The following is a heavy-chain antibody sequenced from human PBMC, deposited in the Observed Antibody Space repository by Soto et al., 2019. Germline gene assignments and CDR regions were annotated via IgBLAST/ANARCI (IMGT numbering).Heavy chain of an antibody. CDR1: GGSISSSSYY. CDR3: ARLTLVFIAESYFDY. D-gene: IGHD6-13*01. CDR2: IYYSGST. J-gene: IGHJ4*02. V-gene: IGHV4-39*01. Sequence: PSETLSLTCTVSGGSISSSSYYWGWIRQPPGKGLEWIGSIYYSGSTYYNPSLKSRVTISVDTSKNQFSLKLSSVTAADTAVYYCARLTLVFIAESYFDYWGQGTLVTVSS.